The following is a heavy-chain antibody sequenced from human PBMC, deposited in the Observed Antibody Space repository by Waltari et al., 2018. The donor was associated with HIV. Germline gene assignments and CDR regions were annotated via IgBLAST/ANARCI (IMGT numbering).Heavy chain of an antibody. CDR1: GGSIRSSSYY. CDR2: VYYSGSN. J-gene: IGHJ4*02. Sequence: QLQLQESGPGLVKPSETLSLTCTVSGGSIRSSSYYWGWIRQPPGKGLEWSGSVYYSGSNYDNPTVKSRVTRSVDTSKNQFSRKLSSGTAADTAVYYWATIETALLAVAGPGDYWGQGTLVTVSS. CDR3: ATIETALLAVAGPGDY. D-gene: IGHD6-19*01. V-gene: IGHV4-39*01.